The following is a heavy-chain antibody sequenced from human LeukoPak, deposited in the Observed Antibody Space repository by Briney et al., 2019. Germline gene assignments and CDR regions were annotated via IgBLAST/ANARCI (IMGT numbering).Heavy chain of an antibody. CDR1: GGSISSYD. V-gene: IGHV4-59*12. CDR2: MYHYGTT. CDR3: ARDNGPYSSGYTFGY. D-gene: IGHD3-22*01. J-gene: IGHJ4*02. Sequence: SETLSLTCTVSGGSISSYDWSWIRQSPGKGLEWIGYMYHYGTTNYNPSLWSRVTISRDTSKNQFSLKLSSVTAADTAVYYCARDNGPYSSGYTFGYWGQGTLVTVSS.